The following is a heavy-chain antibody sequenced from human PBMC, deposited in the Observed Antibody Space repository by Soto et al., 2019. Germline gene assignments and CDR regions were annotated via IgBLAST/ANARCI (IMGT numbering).Heavy chain of an antibody. D-gene: IGHD6-19*01. V-gene: IGHV3-48*03. J-gene: IGHJ4*02. CDR1: GFTFSSYE. CDR2: ISSSGSTI. CDR3: ARDPSTEHHEAVAGKVDY. Sequence: HPGGSLRLSCAASGFTFSSYEMNWVRQAPGKGLEWVSYISSSGSTIYYADSVKGRFTISRDNAKDSLYLQMNSLRAEDTAVYYCARDPSTEHHEAVAGKVDYWGQGTLVTVSS.